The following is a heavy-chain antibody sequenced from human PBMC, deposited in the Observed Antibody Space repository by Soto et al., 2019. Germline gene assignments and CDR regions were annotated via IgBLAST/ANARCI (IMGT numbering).Heavy chain of an antibody. CDR2: ISGSGGST. CDR1: GFTFSSYA. V-gene: IGHV3-23*01. D-gene: IGHD2-15*01. CDR3: ARIVSIKKYCSGGSCYAIPYYYYYYMDV. Sequence: GGSLRLSCAASGFTFSSYAMSWVRQAPGKGLEWVSAISGSGGSTYYADSVKGRFTISRDNSKNTLYLQMNSLRAEDTAVYYCARIVSIKKYCSGGSCYAIPYYYYYYMDVWGKGTTVTVSS. J-gene: IGHJ6*03.